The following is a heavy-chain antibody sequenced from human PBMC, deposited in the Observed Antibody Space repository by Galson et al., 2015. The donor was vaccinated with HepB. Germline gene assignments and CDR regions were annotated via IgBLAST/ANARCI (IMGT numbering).Heavy chain of an antibody. D-gene: IGHD5-18*01. J-gene: IGHJ6*02. CDR2: ISYDGSNK. V-gene: IGHV3-30*18. CDR1: GFTFSSYG. CDR3: AKDMELGYSYVGYYYYGMDV. Sequence: SLRLSCAASGFTFSSYGMHWVRQAPGKGLEWVAVISYDGSNKYYADSVKGRFTISRDNSKNTLYLQMNSLRAEDTAVYYCAKDMELGYSYVGYYYYGMDVWGQGTTVTVSS.